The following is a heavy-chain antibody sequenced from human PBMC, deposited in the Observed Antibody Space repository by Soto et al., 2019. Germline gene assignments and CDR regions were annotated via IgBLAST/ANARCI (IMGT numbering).Heavy chain of an antibody. CDR1: GYTFTSYD. Sequence: QVQLVQSGAEVKKPGASVKVSCKASGYTFTSYDINWVRQATGQGLEWMGWMNPNSGNTGYAQKFQGRVTMTRNTSKSTAYREVSSLESEGTAGYYCAGGGGVVVAAGLDYWGQGTLVTVSS. CDR3: AGGGGVVVAAGLDY. J-gene: IGHJ4*02. D-gene: IGHD2-15*01. CDR2: MNPNSGNT. V-gene: IGHV1-8*01.